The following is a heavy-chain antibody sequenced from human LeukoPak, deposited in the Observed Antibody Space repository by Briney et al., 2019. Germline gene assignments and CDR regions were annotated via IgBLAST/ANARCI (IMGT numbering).Heavy chain of an antibody. J-gene: IGHJ6*02. CDR2: INHNGNVN. V-gene: IGHV3-7*03. CDR3: AWGGGLDV. D-gene: IGHD3-16*01. CDR1: GFTFSSYW. Sequence: GGSLSLSCAASGFTFSSYWMNWARQAPGQELEWVASINHNGNVNSYVDSVKGRFTISRANAKNSLYLQMSILRAEDTAVYFCAWGGGLDVWGQGATVTVSS.